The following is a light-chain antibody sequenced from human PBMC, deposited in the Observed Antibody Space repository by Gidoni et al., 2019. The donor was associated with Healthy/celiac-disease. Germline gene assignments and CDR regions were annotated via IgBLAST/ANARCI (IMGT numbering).Light chain of an antibody. CDR3: QQYNSYSPAT. CDR1: QSISSW. V-gene: IGKV1-5*03. Sequence: DLQMTQSPSTLSASVGDRVTITCRASQSISSWLAWYQQKPGKAPKLLIYKASSFESGVPSRFSCSGSGTEFTLTSSSLQPDDFATYYCQQYNSYSPATFGQGTKVEIK. J-gene: IGKJ1*01. CDR2: KAS.